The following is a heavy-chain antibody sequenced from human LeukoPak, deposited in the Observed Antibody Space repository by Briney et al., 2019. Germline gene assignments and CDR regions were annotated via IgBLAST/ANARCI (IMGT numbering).Heavy chain of an antibody. J-gene: IGHJ4*02. Sequence: QTGGSLRLSCAASGFTFSSYWMHWVRQAPGKGLVWVSRINSDGSSTSYADSVKGRFTISRDNSKNTLYLQMNSLRAEDTAVYYCARPYYYDSSGSYFDYWGQGTLVTVSS. V-gene: IGHV3-74*01. D-gene: IGHD3-22*01. CDR2: INSDGSST. CDR1: GFTFSSYW. CDR3: ARPYYYDSSGSYFDY.